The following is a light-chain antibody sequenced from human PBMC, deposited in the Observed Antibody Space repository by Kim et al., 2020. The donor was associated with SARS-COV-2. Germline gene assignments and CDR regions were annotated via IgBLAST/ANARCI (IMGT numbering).Light chain of an antibody. CDR2: DAS. V-gene: IGKV1-5*01. CDR3: HQYQSYPYT. CDR1: QGINSW. J-gene: IGKJ2*01. Sequence: SASVGDRVTITCRASQGINSWLAWYQQQPGTAPKLLIYDASSLQSGVPPRFSGRGSGTEFTLTISSLQPDDFATYYCHQYQSYPYTFGQGTKLEI.